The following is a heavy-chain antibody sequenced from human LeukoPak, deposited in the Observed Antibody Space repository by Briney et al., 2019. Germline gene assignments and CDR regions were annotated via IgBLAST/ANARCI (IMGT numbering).Heavy chain of an antibody. D-gene: IGHD3-9*01. V-gene: IGHV3-23*01. CDR1: GFTFSAYA. J-gene: IGHJ2*01. CDR2: ISRSGSST. CDR3: AKGGDILTGYYLYWYFDL. Sequence: GGSLRLSCAASGFTFSAYAMSWVRQAPGKGLEWVSAISRSGSSTDYADYVKGRFTISRDNSKNTLYLQMNSLRPEDTAVYYCAKGGDILTGYYLYWYFDLWGRGTLVTVSS.